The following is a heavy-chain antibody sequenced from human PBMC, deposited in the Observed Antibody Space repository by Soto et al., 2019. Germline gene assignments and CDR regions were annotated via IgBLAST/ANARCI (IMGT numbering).Heavy chain of an antibody. CDR3: AKVRATTTVTSYFDS. V-gene: IGHV3-23*01. CDR1: RFTFATYA. CDR2: ISGGGGSR. D-gene: IGHD4-17*01. Sequence: PGGSLRLSCAASRFTFATYAMGWVRQAPGKGLEWVSAISGGGGSRFYADSVKGRFTISRDNSNNTLYLQMDSLRAGDTAVYFCAKVRATTTVTSYFDSWGQGTLVTVSS. J-gene: IGHJ4*02.